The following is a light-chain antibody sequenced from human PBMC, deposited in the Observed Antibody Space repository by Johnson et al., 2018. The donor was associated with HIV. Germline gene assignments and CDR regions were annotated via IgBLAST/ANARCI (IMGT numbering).Light chain of an antibody. CDR3: GTWYSSRSAFNYV. V-gene: IGLV1-51*01. CDR1: SSNIGNNY. Sequence: QSVLTQPPSVSAAPGQKVTISCSGSSSNIGNNYVSWYQQLPGTAPKLLIYDNNKRPSGIPDRFSGSKSGTSATLGITGLQTGDEADYYCGTWYSSRSAFNYVFGTGTKVTVL. J-gene: IGLJ1*01. CDR2: DNN.